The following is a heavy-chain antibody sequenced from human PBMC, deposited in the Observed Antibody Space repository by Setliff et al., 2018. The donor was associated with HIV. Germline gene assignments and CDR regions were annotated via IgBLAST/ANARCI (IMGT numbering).Heavy chain of an antibody. V-gene: IGHV4-59*11. J-gene: IGHJ3*02. CDR3: ARGIQYDSSGYDPENAFDI. CDR2: IDYSGRT. Sequence: SETLSLTCTVSGGSISSHYWSRIRQPPGKGLEWIGYIDYSGRTNYNPSRKSRVTISVDTSKNQFSLKLNSVTTVDTAVYYCARGIQYDSSGYDPENAFDIWGQGTMVTVSS. D-gene: IGHD3-22*01. CDR1: GGSISSHY.